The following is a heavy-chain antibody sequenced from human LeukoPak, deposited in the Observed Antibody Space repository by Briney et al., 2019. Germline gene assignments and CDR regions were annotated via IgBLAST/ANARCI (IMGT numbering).Heavy chain of an antibody. CDR2: IYYTGST. CDR1: GGSIGISGYY. CDR3: VRHSTVTTGYFQN. Sequence: PSETLSLTCTVSGGSIGISGYYWGWILQPPGKALEWIGSIYYTGSTYYNPALKSRVTISVDTSKNQFSLKPSSVTAADTAVYYCVRHSTVTTGYFQNWGQGTLVTVSS. V-gene: IGHV4-39*01. J-gene: IGHJ1*01. D-gene: IGHD4-11*01.